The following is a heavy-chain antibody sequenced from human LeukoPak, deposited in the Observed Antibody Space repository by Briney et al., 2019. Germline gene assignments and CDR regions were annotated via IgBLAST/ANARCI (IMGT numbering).Heavy chain of an antibody. D-gene: IGHD6-13*01. Sequence: GGSLRLSCAASGFTFSSYSMNWVRQAPGKGLEWVSSISSSSSYIYYADSVKGRFAISRDNSKNTLYLQMNSLRAEDTAVYYCARIGYSISWSGDYWGQGSLVTVSS. J-gene: IGHJ4*02. V-gene: IGHV3-21*01. CDR1: GFTFSSYS. CDR2: ISSSSSYI. CDR3: ARIGYSISWSGDY.